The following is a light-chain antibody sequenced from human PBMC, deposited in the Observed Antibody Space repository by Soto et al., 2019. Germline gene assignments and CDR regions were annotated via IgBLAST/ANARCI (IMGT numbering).Light chain of an antibody. CDR2: DVN. CDR3: SSYTSSGTLV. J-gene: IGLJ1*01. V-gene: IGLV2-14*03. Sequence: QSVLTQPASVSGSPGQSITISCTGTSSDIGAYNFVSWYQQHPGKAPKLMLYDVNIRPSGVSNRFSGSKSGNTASLAISGLQAEDEADYYCSSYTSSGTLVFGTGTRSPS. CDR1: SSDIGAYNF.